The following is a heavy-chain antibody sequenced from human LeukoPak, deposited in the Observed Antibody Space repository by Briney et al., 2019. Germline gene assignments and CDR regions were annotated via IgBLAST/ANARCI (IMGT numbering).Heavy chain of an antibody. CDR3: THSAPSYYYGSGSDFWFDP. CDR2: IYGNDDK. V-gene: IGHV2-5*01. Sequence: SGPTLVKPTQTLTLTCTFSGFSLSTSGVAVGWIRQPPGKALEWPAFIYGNDDKRYSPSLKSKLTISKDTSKNQVVLIVTNMEPVDTATYYCTHSAPSYYYGSGSDFWFDPWGQGTLVTVSS. CDR1: GFSLSTSGVA. J-gene: IGHJ5*02. D-gene: IGHD3-10*01.